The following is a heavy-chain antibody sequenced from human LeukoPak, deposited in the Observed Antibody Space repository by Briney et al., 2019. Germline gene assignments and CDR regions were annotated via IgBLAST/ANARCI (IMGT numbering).Heavy chain of an antibody. J-gene: IGHJ3*02. CDR2: INPNSGGT. V-gene: IGHV1-2*02. CDR3: ARALTTVTIDAFDI. D-gene: IGHD4-17*01. Sequence: ASVKVSCKASGYTFTGYYMHWVRQAPGQGLGWMGWINPNSGGTNYAQKFQGRVTMTRDTSISTAYMELSRLRSDDTAVYYCARALTTVTIDAFDIWGQGTMVTVSS. CDR1: GYTFTGYY.